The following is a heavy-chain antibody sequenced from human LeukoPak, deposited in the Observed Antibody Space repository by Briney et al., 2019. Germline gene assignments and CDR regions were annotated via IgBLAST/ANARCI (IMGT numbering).Heavy chain of an antibody. CDR3: ARDLVTYDYVWGSYRDYYFDY. Sequence: ASVKVSCKASGYTFTSYGISWVRQAPGQGVDGMGLSSAYNGNTNYAQKLQGRVTMTTDTSTSTAYMALRSLRCDDTAAYYCARDLVTYDYVWGSYRDYYFDYWGQGTLVTVSS. CDR1: GYTFTSYG. J-gene: IGHJ4*02. D-gene: IGHD3-16*02. V-gene: IGHV1-18*01. CDR2: SSAYNGNT.